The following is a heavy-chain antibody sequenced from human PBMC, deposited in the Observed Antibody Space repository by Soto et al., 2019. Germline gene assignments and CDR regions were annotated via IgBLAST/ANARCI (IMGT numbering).Heavy chain of an antibody. Sequence: ASVKVSCKASGYTFTSYYMHWVRQAPGQGLEWMGIINPSGGSTSYSQKFQGRVTMTRDTSTSTVYMELSSLRSEDTAVYYCAREYYYDSSGYYPQYYYGIDVWGQGTTVTVSS. CDR2: INPSGGST. V-gene: IGHV1-46*01. CDR3: AREYYYDSSGYYPQYYYGIDV. D-gene: IGHD3-22*01. J-gene: IGHJ6*02. CDR1: GYTFTSYY.